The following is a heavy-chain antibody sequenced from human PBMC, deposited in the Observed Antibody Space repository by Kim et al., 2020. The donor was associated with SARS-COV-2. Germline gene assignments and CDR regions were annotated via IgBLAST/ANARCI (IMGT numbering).Heavy chain of an antibody. Sequence: SETLSLTYTVSGGSISSGGYYWSWIRQHPGKGLEWIGYIYYSGSTYYNPSLKSRITISVDTSKNQFSLKLSSVTAADTAVYYCARAPGVGTMIVVVTHFDYGGQGTLLTVSS. CDR3: ARAPGVGTMIVVVTHFDY. D-gene: IGHD3-22*01. V-gene: IGHV4-31*03. J-gene: IGHJ4*02. CDR1: GGSISSGGYY. CDR2: IYYSGST.